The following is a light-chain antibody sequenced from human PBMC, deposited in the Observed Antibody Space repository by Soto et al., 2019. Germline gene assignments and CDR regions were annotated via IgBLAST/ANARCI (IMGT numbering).Light chain of an antibody. Sequence: QAVLTQPASVSGSPGQSISISCTGSSSDIGVYNYVSWCQQHPGKAPKTMIYDVNNRPSGVSDRFSGSKSGNTASLTISGLQAEDEADYYCSSYTTSGTWVFGGGTKVTVL. J-gene: IGLJ3*02. CDR3: SSYTTSGTWV. CDR2: DVN. V-gene: IGLV2-14*01. CDR1: SSDIGVYNY.